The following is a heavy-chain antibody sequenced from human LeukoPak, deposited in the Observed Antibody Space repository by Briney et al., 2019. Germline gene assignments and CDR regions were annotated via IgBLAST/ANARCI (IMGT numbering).Heavy chain of an antibody. D-gene: IGHD4-17*01. CDR3: ARDRIGYGDTDAFDI. V-gene: IGHV1-18*01. CDR2: ISAYNGNT. CDR1: GYTFASYG. J-gene: IGHJ3*02. Sequence: ASVKVSCKASGYTFASYGISWVRQAPGQGLEWMEWISAYNGNTNYAQKLQGRVTMTTDTSTSTAYMELRSLRSDDTAVYYCARDRIGYGDTDAFDIWGQGTMVTVSS.